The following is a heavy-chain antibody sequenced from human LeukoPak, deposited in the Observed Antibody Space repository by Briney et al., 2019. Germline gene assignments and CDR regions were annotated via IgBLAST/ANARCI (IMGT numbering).Heavy chain of an antibody. V-gene: IGHV4-38-2*02. Sequence: PSETLSLTCTVSGYSISSGYYWGWIRQPPGKGLEWIGSIYHSGSTYYNPSLKSRVTISVDTSKNQFSLKLSSVTAADTAVYYCARRSTVLTANYEYWGQGTLVTVSA. J-gene: IGHJ4*02. CDR1: GYSISSGYY. D-gene: IGHD4-23*01. CDR2: IYHSGST. CDR3: ARRSTVLTANYEY.